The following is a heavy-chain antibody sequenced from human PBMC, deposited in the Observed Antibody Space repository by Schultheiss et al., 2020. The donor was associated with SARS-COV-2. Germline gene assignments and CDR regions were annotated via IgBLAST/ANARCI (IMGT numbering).Heavy chain of an antibody. J-gene: IGHJ4*02. CDR3: ARAYLDTYYDILTGYYAGGQ. D-gene: IGHD3-9*01. Sequence: KISCKASGGTFSSYAISWVRQAPGQGLEWMGGIIPIFGTANYAQKFQGRVTITADESTSTAYMELSSLRSEDTAVYYCARAYLDTYYDILTGYYAGGQWGRGALVTVSS. CDR1: GGTFSSYA. CDR2: IIPIFGTA. V-gene: IGHV1-69*01.